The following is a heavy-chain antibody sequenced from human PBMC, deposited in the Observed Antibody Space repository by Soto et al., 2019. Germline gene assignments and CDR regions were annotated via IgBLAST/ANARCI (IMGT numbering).Heavy chain of an antibody. CDR3: ARDLRGADAFDI. CDR2: ISSSSIYI. Sequence: GGSLRLSCAASGFTFSSYSMNWVRQAPGKGLEWVSSISSSSIYIYYADSVKGRFTISRYNAKNSLYLQMNSLRAEDTAVYYCARDLRGADAFDIWGQGTMVTVSS. D-gene: IGHD3-10*01. CDR1: GFTFSSYS. V-gene: IGHV3-21*01. J-gene: IGHJ3*02.